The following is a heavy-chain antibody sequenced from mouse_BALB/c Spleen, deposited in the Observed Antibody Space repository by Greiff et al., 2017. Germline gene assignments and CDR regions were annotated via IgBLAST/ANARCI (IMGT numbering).Heavy chain of an antibody. D-gene: IGHD2-3*01. Sequence: QVQLKQSGPELVKPGASVRISCKASGYTFTSYYIHWVKQRPGQGLEWIGWIYPGNVNTKYNEKFKDKATLTADKSSSTAYMQLSSLTSEESAVYCCARSDGYYGFAYWGQGTLVTVSA. V-gene: IGHV1S56*01. J-gene: IGHJ3*01. CDR3: ARSDGYYGFAY. CDR2: IYPGNVNT. CDR1: GYTFTSYY.